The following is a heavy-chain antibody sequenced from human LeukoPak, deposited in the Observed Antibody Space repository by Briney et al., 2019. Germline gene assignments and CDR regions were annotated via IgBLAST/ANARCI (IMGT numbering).Heavy chain of an antibody. D-gene: IGHD4-17*01. CDR3: AKDLTTVTSRGDY. J-gene: IGHJ4*02. CDR1: GFIFSSYG. CDR2: IRYDGSNK. Sequence: GGTLRLSCVASGFIFSSYGMHWVRQAPGKGLEWMAFIRYDGSNKYYADSVKGRFTISRDNSKNTLYLQMNSLTPDDTAVYYCAKDLTTVTSRGDYWGQGSLVTVSS. V-gene: IGHV3-30*02.